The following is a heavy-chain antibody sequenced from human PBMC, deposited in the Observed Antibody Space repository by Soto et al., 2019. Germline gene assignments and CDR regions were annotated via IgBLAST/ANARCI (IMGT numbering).Heavy chain of an antibody. CDR1: GGSISSYY. Sequence: SETLSLTCTVSGGSISSYYWSWIRQPPGKGLEWIGYIYYSGSTNYNPSLKSRVTISVDTSKNQFSLKLSSVTAADTAVYYCASGGDIAVARNDTFDIWGQGTMVTVSS. CDR3: ASGGDIAVARNDTFDI. D-gene: IGHD6-19*01. J-gene: IGHJ3*02. CDR2: IYYSGST. V-gene: IGHV4-59*01.